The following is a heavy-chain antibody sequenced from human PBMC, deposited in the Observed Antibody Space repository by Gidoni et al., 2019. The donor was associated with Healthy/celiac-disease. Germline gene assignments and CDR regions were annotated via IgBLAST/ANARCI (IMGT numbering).Heavy chain of an antibody. CDR3: ARGATQSGFDY. CDR2: ISYDGSNK. V-gene: IGHV3-30-3*01. D-gene: IGHD3-10*01. CDR1: GVTFSSYA. Sequence: QVQLVESGGGVVQPGRSLRLSCAASGVTFSSYAMHWVRQAPGKGLEWVAVISYDGSNKYYADSVKGRFTISRDKSKNTLYLQMDSLRGENTAVYYGARGATQSGFDYWGQGTLVTVSS. J-gene: IGHJ4*02.